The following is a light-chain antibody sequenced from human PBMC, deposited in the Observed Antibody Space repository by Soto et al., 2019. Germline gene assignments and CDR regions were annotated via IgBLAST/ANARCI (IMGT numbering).Light chain of an antibody. CDR1: QGINSY. V-gene: IGKV1-27*01. CDR2: AAS. CDR3: QNYDGAPFT. Sequence: DIQMTQSPSSLSASVGDRVTITCRASQGINSYLAWYQQKPGKVPKILIYAASTVQPGVPSRFSGSGYGTDFSLTISSLQPEDVAMYYCQNYDGAPFTFGQGTKVEIK. J-gene: IGKJ2*01.